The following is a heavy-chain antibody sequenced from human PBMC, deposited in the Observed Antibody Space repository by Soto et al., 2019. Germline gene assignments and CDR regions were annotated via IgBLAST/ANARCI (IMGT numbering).Heavy chain of an antibody. J-gene: IGHJ4*02. V-gene: IGHV3-23*01. CDR1: GFTFSSYA. CDR3: AKVRPDDFWSGPHLYFDY. D-gene: IGHD3-3*01. Sequence: GGSLRLSCAASGFTFSSYAMSWVRQAPGKGLEWVSAISGSGGSTYYADSVKGRFTISRDNSKNTLYLQMNSLRAEDTAVYYCAKVRPDDFWSGPHLYFDYWGQGTLVTVSS. CDR2: ISGSGGST.